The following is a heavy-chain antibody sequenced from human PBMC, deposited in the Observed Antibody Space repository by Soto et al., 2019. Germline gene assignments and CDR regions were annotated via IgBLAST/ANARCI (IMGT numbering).Heavy chain of an antibody. V-gene: IGHV1-3*01. D-gene: IGHD5-12*01. Sequence: QVQLVQSGAEVKKPGASVKVSCKASGYTFTSYAMHWVRQAPGQRLEWMGWINAGNGNTKYSQKFQGRVTITRDTSASTAYMELSSLRSEDTAVYYCARAKVATMGRYYFDYWVQGTLVTVSS. CDR1: GYTFTSYA. J-gene: IGHJ4*02. CDR2: INAGNGNT. CDR3: ARAKVATMGRYYFDY.